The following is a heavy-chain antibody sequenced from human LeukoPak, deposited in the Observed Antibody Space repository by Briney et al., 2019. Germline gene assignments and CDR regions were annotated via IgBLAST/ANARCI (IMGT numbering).Heavy chain of an antibody. V-gene: IGHV3-23*01. D-gene: IGHD4-11*01. CDR2: ISGSGDIT. CDR3: AKGGSATITTGGFDP. J-gene: IGHJ5*02. Sequence: GGSLRLSCAASGFSFSSYAMSWVRQAPGKGLEWVSGISGSGDITYYADSVKGRFTISRDNSKNTLYLQVNRLRAEDTAIYYCAKGGSATITTGGFDPWGQGTLVTVSS. CDR1: GFSFSSYA.